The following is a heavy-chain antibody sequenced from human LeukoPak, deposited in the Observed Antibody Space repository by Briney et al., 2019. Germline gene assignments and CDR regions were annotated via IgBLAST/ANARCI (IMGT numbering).Heavy chain of an antibody. Sequence: GGPLRLSRAASGFTFSSYAMHGVRQAPGKGLDWVAVISYDGSNKYYAESVKGRFTISRDNSKNTLYLQMNSLRPEDTAVYYCAIDLGIAAAGTWVDYWGQGTLVTVSS. V-gene: IGHV3-30-3*01. CDR1: GFTFSSYA. D-gene: IGHD6-13*01. J-gene: IGHJ4*02. CDR2: ISYDGSNK. CDR3: AIDLGIAAAGTWVDY.